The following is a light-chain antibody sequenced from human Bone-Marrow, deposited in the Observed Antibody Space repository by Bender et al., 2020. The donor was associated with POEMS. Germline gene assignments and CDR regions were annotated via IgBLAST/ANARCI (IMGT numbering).Light chain of an antibody. CDR1: SNDVGTYNL. CDR2: EVS. Sequence: QSALTQPASVSGSPGQSITFSCSGTSNDVGTYNLVSWYQQHPGKAPKLMIYEVSKRPSGVSNRFSGSKSGNTASLTISGLQAEDEADYYCCSYARSSSFDVVFGGGTKLTVL. V-gene: IGLV2-23*02. CDR3: CSYARSSSFDVV. J-gene: IGLJ2*01.